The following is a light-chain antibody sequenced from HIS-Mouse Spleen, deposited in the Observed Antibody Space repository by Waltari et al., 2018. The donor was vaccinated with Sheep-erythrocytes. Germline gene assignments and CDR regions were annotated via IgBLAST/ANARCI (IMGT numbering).Light chain of an antibody. CDR3: CSYAGSSTWV. J-gene: IGLJ3*02. CDR1: SSDVGSYNL. Sequence: QSALTQPASVSGSPGQSITISCTGTSSDVGSYNLVYWYQKHPGKAPKLMIYEGSTRPSGVSIRFSGSKSGNTASLTISGLQAEDEADYYCCSYAGSSTWVFGGGTKLTVL. CDR2: EGS. V-gene: IGLV2-23*01.